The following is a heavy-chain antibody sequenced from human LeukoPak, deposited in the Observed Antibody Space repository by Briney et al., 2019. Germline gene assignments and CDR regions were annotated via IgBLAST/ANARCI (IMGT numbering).Heavy chain of an antibody. V-gene: IGHV4-39*01. CDR2: IYYSGPT. CDR1: GGSISSSSYY. D-gene: IGHD2-2*01. CDR3: ARSYCSSTSCYGVGAFDI. J-gene: IGHJ3*02. Sequence: SETLSLTCTVSGGSISSSSYYWGWIRQPPGKGLEWIGTIYYSGPTYYNPALKSRVTISVDTSKNQFSLKLSSVTAADTAVYYCARSYCSSTSCYGVGAFDIWGQGTMVTVSS.